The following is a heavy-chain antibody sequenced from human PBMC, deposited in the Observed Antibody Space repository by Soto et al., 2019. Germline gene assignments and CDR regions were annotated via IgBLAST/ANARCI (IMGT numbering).Heavy chain of an antibody. CDR1: GGTFSSYA. Sequence: QVQLVQSGAEVKKPGSSVKVSCKASGGTFSSYAISWVRQAPGQGLEWMGGIIPIFGTANYAQNIQGRVTITADKPTSTAYMELSSLRSEDTAVYYCARYIVVVPAAMVGYYYDYGMDVWGQGTTVTVSS. D-gene: IGHD2-2*01. CDR2: IIPIFGTA. CDR3: ARYIVVVPAAMVGYYYDYGMDV. J-gene: IGHJ6*02. V-gene: IGHV1-69*06.